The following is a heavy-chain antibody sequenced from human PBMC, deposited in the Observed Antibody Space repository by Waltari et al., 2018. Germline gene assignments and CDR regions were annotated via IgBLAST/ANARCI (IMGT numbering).Heavy chain of an antibody. D-gene: IGHD3-16*01. J-gene: IGHJ4*02. V-gene: IGHV3-74*01. Sequence: EVQLVESGGGLVQPGGSLRLSCAASGFTFSSYWMHWVRQAPGKGLVWVSRINSDGSSTSYADSVKGRFTISRDNAKNTLYLQMNRLRAEDTAVYYCARDARKFGGDDYFDYWGQGTLVTVSS. CDR2: INSDGSST. CDR1: GFTFSSYW. CDR3: ARDARKFGGDDYFDY.